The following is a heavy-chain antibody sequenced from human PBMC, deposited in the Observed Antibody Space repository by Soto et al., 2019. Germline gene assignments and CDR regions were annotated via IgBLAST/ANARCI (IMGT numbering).Heavy chain of an antibody. CDR1: GGSISSGDYS. CDR2: IYYGGST. V-gene: IGHV4-30-2*01. D-gene: IGHD3-22*01. Sequence: PSETLSLTCAVSGGSISSGDYSWNWIRQPPGKGLEWIGYIYYGGSTYYNQSLQSRVTMSVDRSRNQFSLKLNSVTAADTAVYYCARVRREYDNSGPVDYWGQGTLVTV. CDR3: ARVRREYDNSGPVDY. J-gene: IGHJ4*02.